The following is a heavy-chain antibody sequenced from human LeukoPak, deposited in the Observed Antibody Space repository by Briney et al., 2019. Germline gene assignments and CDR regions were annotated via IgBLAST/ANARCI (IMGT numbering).Heavy chain of an antibody. CDR3: AKEGVAYNWFDP. CDR1: GFTFSSYG. D-gene: IGHD3-3*01. J-gene: IGHJ5*02. Sequence: PGRSLRLSCAASGFTFSSYGMHWVRQAPGKGLEWVAVIWYDGSNKYYADSVKGRFTISRDNSKNTLYLQMNSLRAEDTAVYYCAKEGVAYNWFDPWGQGTLVTVSS. CDR2: IWYDGSNK. V-gene: IGHV3-33*06.